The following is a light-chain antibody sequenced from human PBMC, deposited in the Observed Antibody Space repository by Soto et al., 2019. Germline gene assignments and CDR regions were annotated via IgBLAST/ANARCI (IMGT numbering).Light chain of an antibody. CDR2: GAS. J-gene: IGKJ5*01. Sequence: EIVLTQSPGTLSLSPGERATLSCRASQSVSSSYLAWYQQKPGQAPRLLIYGASSRATGIPDRFSGSGSGTDFSLIIGRLEPEDFAVYICQQYGSSPITFGQGTRLEIK. V-gene: IGKV3-20*01. CDR3: QQYGSSPIT. CDR1: QSVSSSY.